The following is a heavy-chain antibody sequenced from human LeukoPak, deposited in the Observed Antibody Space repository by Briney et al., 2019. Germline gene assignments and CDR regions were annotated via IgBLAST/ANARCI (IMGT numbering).Heavy chain of an antibody. CDR2: IYYSGST. CDR1: GGSISSGGYY. V-gene: IGHV4-31*03. D-gene: IGHD2-21*01. CDR3: ACQPDPYSDYYYYMDV. Sequence: SQTLSLTCTVSGGSISSGGYYWSWIRQHPGKGLEWIGYIYYSGSTYYNPSLKSRVTISVDTSKNQFSPKLSSVTAAHTSVYYCACQPDPYSDYYYYMDVWGKGTTVTVSS. J-gene: IGHJ6*03.